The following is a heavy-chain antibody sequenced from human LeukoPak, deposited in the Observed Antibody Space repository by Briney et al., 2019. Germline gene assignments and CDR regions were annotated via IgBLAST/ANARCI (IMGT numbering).Heavy chain of an antibody. CDR1: GGSFSDYY. D-gene: IGHD4-23*01. Sequence: PSETLSLTCAVYGGSFSDYYWSWIRQPPGKGLEWIGEINHSGSTNYNPSLKSRVTISIEMSKNQSSLKLSSVTAADTAVYYCARGLSIRTSTVGYYYYYYMDVWGKGTTVTVSS. CDR3: ARGLSIRTSTVGYYYYYYMDV. V-gene: IGHV4-34*01. J-gene: IGHJ6*03. CDR2: INHSGST.